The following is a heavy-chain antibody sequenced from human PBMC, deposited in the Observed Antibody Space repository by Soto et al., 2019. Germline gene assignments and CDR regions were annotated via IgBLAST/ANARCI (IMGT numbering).Heavy chain of an antibody. D-gene: IGHD3-16*01. V-gene: IGHV4-59*02. J-gene: IGHJ5*02. CDR1: GGSVSNDY. CDR2: IYDSGST. Sequence: SQTLCLTCTVSGGSVSNDYWSWIRQPPGKGLEWIGYIYDSGSTYYNPSLKSRVTISVDTSKNQFSLKLRSVTAADTAVYYCARENWGNSNWFDPWGQGTLVTVSS. CDR3: ARENWGNSNWFDP.